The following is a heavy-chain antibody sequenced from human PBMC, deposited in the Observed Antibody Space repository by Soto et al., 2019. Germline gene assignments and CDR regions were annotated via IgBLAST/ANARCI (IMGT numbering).Heavy chain of an antibody. D-gene: IGHD6-13*01. V-gene: IGHV1-69*13. CDR2: IIPIFGTA. CDR1: GGTFSSYA. Sequence: SVKVSCKASGGTFSSYAISWVRQAPGEGLEWMGGIIPIFGTANYAQKFQGRVTITADESTSTAYMELSSLRSEDTAVYYCARRSSSWYVGNYYYGMDVWGQGTTVTVSS. CDR3: ARRSSSWYVGNYYYGMDV. J-gene: IGHJ6*02.